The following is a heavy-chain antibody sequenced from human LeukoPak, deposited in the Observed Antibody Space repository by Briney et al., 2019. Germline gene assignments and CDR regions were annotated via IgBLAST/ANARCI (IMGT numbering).Heavy chain of an antibody. CDR1: GGSISSYY. D-gene: IGHD3-16*01. Sequence: PSETLSLTCTVSGGSISSYYWNWIRQPPGKGLEWVGYIYYSGSTNYNPSLKSRVTISVDTSKNQCSPNLTSVTAADTAVYYCARFTPQGYGWGGYNRFDPWGQGTLVTVSS. CDR2: IYYSGST. CDR3: ARFTPQGYGWGGYNRFDP. V-gene: IGHV4-59*01. J-gene: IGHJ5*02.